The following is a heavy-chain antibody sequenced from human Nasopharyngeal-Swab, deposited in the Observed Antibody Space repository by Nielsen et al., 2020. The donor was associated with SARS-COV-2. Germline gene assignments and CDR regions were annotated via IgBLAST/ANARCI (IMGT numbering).Heavy chain of an antibody. D-gene: IGHD3-22*01. Sequence: GGSLRLSCAASGFTVSSHYMYWVRQAPGRGLEWVSVIYPGGNTYFADSVRGRFTISRDTSKNTVYLQMNSLRAEDTAVYYCARDQAEPRLGFDYWGQGTLVTVSS. J-gene: IGHJ4*02. CDR2: IYPGGNT. CDR3: ARDQAEPRLGFDY. V-gene: IGHV3-53*01. CDR1: GFTVSSHY.